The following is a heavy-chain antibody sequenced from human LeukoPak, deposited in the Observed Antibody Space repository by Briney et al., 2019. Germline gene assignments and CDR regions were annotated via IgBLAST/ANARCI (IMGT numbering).Heavy chain of an antibody. CDR2: IYPGDSDT. J-gene: IGHJ2*01. CDR1: GYSFTTNW. D-gene: IGHD2-15*01. CDR3: ARCSGRWSPYWYFDL. V-gene: IGHV5-51*01. Sequence: GESLKISCKGSGYSFTTNWIGWVRQMPGKGLEWMGIIYPGDSDTTYSPSFQGQVIISADKSISTAYLQWSRLKASDTAMYYCARCSGRWSPYWYFDLWGRGTLVTVSS.